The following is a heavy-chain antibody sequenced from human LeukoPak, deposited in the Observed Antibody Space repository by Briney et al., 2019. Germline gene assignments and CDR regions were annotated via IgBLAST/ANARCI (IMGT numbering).Heavy chain of an antibody. J-gene: IGHJ2*01. Sequence: SETLSLTCTVSGGSISSYYWSWIRQPPGKGLEWIGYIYYSGSTNYNPSLKSRVTISVGTSKNQFSLKLSSVTAADTAVYYCARRVPNWYFDLWGRGTLVTVSS. CDR1: GGSISSYY. CDR2: IYYSGST. CDR3: ARRVPNWYFDL. V-gene: IGHV4-59*08.